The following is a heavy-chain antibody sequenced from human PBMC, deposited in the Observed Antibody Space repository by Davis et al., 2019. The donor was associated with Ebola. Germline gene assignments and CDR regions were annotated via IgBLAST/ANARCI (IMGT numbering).Heavy chain of an antibody. Sequence: GESLKISCAASGFTFSGYWMHWVRQAPGKGLVWVSRISPDGSSTTYADSVKGRFTISRDNAKNSLYLQMHSLRDEDTAVYYCARVGGGYSINYFDSWGQGTLVTVSS. J-gene: IGHJ4*02. D-gene: IGHD4-11*01. V-gene: IGHV3-74*01. CDR3: ARVGGGYSINYFDS. CDR1: GFTFSGYW. CDR2: ISPDGSST.